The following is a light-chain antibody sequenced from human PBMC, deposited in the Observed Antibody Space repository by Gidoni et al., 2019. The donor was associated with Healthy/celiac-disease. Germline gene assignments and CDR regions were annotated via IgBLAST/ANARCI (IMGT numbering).Light chain of an antibody. CDR3: QQYNNWPPYT. V-gene: IGKV3-15*01. CDR2: GAS. CDR1: HSVSSN. J-gene: IGKJ2*01. Sequence: EIVMTQSSATLSVSPGESATLSCRASHSVSSNLAWYQQKPGQAPRLLIYGASTRATGIPARFSGSGSGTEFTLTISSLQSEDFAVYYCQQYNNWPPYTFGQGTKLEIK.